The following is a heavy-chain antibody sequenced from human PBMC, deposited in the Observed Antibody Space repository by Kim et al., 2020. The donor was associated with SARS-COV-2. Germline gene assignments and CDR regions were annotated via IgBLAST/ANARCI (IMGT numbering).Heavy chain of an antibody. V-gene: IGHV4-34*01. CDR1: GGSFSGYY. CDR3: ARGTRQWLSRHYYYYMDV. D-gene: IGHD6-19*01. CDR2: INHSGST. Sequence: SETLSLTCAVYGGSFSGYYWSWIRQPPGKGLEWIGEINHSGSTNYNPSLKSRVTISVDTSKNQFSLKLSSVTAADTAVYYCARGTRQWLSRHYYYYMDVWSKGTTVTGSS. J-gene: IGHJ6*03.